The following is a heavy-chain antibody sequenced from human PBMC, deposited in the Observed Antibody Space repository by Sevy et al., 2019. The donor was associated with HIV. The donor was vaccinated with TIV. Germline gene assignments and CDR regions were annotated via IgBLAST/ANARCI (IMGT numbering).Heavy chain of an antibody. CDR2: VYDIGRT. J-gene: IGHJ5*02. D-gene: IGHD3-10*01. CDR1: GGSVTTGY. Sequence: SETLSLTCTVSGGSVTTGYWSWIRQPPGKGPEWIGYVYDIGRTAYSPSLKSRVTISLDTTKNQFSLQLNSITAADTAVYYCARVGDYGSGSFSPWFGPWGQGTLVTVSS. V-gene: IGHV4-59*02. CDR3: ARVGDYGSGSFSPWFGP.